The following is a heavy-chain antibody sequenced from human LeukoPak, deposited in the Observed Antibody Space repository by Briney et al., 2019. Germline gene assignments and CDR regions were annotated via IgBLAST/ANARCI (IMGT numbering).Heavy chain of an antibody. V-gene: IGHV5-10-1*01. CDR3: VRVLWTWALNYYYGMDV. Sequence: PGESLKISCKGSGYSFTNYWISWVRQMPGKGLEWMGRIDPSDSYTNYSPSFQGHVTISADKSISTAYLQWSSLKASDTAMYYCVRVLWTWALNYYYGMDVWGQGTTVTVSS. CDR2: IDPSDSYT. CDR1: GYSFTNYW. D-gene: IGHD3/OR15-3a*01. J-gene: IGHJ6*02.